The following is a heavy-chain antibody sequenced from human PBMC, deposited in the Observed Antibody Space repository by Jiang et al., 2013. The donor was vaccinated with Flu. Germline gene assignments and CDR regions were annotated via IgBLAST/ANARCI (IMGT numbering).Heavy chain of an antibody. J-gene: IGHJ4*02. Sequence: QLVESGAEVKPPGASVKVSCKASGYTFTGYYIHWVRQAPGQGLEWMGWINPDTGNTNYVQKFQGRVTMTRDTSISTAYMELSRLRSDDTAIYYCARIIRHASGFDYWGQGTLVTVSS. V-gene: IGHV1-2*02. CDR2: INPDTGNT. CDR3: ARIIRHASGFDY. CDR1: GYTFTGYY. D-gene: IGHD3-10*01.